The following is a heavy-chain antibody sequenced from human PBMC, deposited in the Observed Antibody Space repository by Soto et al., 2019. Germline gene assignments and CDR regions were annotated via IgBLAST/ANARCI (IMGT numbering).Heavy chain of an antibody. CDR1: GFTFSSYS. V-gene: IGHV3-48*01. D-gene: IGHD6-13*01. J-gene: IGHJ4*02. Sequence: GGSLRLSCAASGFTFSSYSMNWVRQAPGKGLEWVSYISSSSSTIYYADSVKGRFTISRDNAKNSLYLQMNSLRAEDTAVYYGARALDSSSWYAGYWGQGTLVTVSS. CDR3: ARALDSSSWYAGY. CDR2: ISSSSSTI.